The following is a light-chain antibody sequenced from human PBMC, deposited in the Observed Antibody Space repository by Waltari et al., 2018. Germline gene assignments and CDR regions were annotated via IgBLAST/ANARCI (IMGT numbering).Light chain of an antibody. V-gene: IGKV1-8*01. Sequence: AIRMTQSPSSFSASTGDSVTITCRASQGIGSYLAWYQQNPWKAPKRLIYAASTLLSGFPSRFSGSRAGTEITLTISCLQSEDFATYCCQQDYSYPFTFGPGTKVDIK. J-gene: IGKJ3*01. CDR2: AAS. CDR1: QGIGSY. CDR3: QQDYSYPFT.